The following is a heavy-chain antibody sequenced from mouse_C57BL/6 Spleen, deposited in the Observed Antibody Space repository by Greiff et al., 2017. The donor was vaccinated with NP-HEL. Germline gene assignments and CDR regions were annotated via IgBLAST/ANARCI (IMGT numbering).Heavy chain of an antibody. CDR3: ARHEDPGSSYNYAMDY. V-gene: IGHV1-62-2*01. CDR1: GYTFTEYT. J-gene: IGHJ4*01. Sequence: QVQLKQSGAELVKPGASVKLSCKASGYTFTEYTIHWVKQRSGQGLEWIGWFYPGSGSIKYNEKFKDKATLTADKSSSTVYMELSRLTSEDSAVYFCARHEDPGSSYNYAMDYWGQGTSVTVSS. D-gene: IGHD1-1*01. CDR2: FYPGSGSI.